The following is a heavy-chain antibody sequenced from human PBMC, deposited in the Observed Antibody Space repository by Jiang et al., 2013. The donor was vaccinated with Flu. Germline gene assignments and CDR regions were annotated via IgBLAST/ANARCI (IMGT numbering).Heavy chain of an antibody. CDR1: GFTFSSYG. V-gene: IGHV3-30*03. CDR3: ARVQWLAPFDY. CDR2: ISYDGSNK. J-gene: IGHJ4*02. Sequence: QLVESGGGVVQPGRSLRLSCAASGFTFSSYGMHWVRQAPGKGLEWVAVISYDGSNKYYADSVKGRFTISRDNAKNSLYLQMNSLRAEDTAVYYCARVQWLAPFDYWGQGTLVTVSS. D-gene: IGHD6-19*01.